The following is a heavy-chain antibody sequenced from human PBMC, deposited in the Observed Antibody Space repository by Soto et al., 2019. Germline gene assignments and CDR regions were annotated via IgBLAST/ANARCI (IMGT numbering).Heavy chain of an antibody. CDR3: TTDQDYGDYYFDY. CDR1: GFTFSNAW. Sequence: GGSLRLSCAASGFTFSNAWMSWVRQAPGKGLEWVGHIKSKTDGGTTDYAAPVKGRFTISRDDSKNTLYLQMNSLKTEDTAVYYCTTDQDYGDYYFDYWGQGTLVTVSS. V-gene: IGHV3-15*01. CDR2: IKSKTDGGTT. J-gene: IGHJ4*02. D-gene: IGHD4-17*01.